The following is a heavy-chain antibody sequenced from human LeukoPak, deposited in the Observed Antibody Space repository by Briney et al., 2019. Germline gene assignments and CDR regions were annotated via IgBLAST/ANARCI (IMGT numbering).Heavy chain of an antibody. V-gene: IGHV3-21*01. CDR3: ARGPSVVSGWYY. Sequence: AGGSLRLSCAASGFTFSSYSMNWVRQAPGKGLEWVSSISSSSSYVYYADSVKGRFTISRDNAKNSLYLQMNSLRAEDTAVYYRARGPSVVSGWYYWGQGTLVTVSS. CDR1: GFTFSSYS. J-gene: IGHJ4*02. D-gene: IGHD6-19*01. CDR2: ISSSSSYV.